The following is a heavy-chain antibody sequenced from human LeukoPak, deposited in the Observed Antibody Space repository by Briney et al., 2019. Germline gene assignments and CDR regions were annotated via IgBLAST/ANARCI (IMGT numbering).Heavy chain of an antibody. J-gene: IGHJ4*02. V-gene: IGHV3-30*18. CDR3: ANDYYGSGSYLFDY. CDR2: ISYDGSNK. D-gene: IGHD3-10*01. Sequence: GGSLRLSCAASGFTFNSYGMHWVRQAPGKGLEWVAVISYDGSNKYYADSVKGRFTISRDNSKNTLYLQMNSLRAEDTAVYYCANDYYGSGSYLFDYWGQGTLVTVSS. CDR1: GFTFNSYG.